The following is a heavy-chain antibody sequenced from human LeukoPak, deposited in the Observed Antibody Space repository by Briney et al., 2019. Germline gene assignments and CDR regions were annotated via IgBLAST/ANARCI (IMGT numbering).Heavy chain of an antibody. CDR2: IYYSGST. V-gene: IGHV4-30-4*07. J-gene: IGHJ6*03. D-gene: IGHD3-22*01. Sequence: SETLSLTCAVSGGSISSGGYSWSWIRQPPGKGLERIGYIYYSGSTYYNPSPKSRVTISVDTSKNQFSLKLSSVTAADTAVYYCARVGYYYDSSGYYYYYYMDVWGKGTTVTISS. CDR1: GGSISSGGYS. CDR3: ARVGYYYDSSGYYYYYYMDV.